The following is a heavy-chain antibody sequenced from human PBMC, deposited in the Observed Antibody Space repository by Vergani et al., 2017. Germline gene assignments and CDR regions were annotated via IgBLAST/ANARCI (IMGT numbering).Heavy chain of an antibody. Sequence: QVQLVESGGGVVQPGKSLRLSCAASGFTFSSYGMHWVRQAPGKGLEWVAVISYDGSNKYYADSVKGRFTISRDNSKNTLYLQMNSLRAEDTAVYYCAKEPGYSSGWEIFYYCYIDVWGKGTTVTVSS. CDR1: GFTFSSYG. CDR2: ISYDGSNK. D-gene: IGHD6-19*01. V-gene: IGHV3-30*18. J-gene: IGHJ6*03. CDR3: AKEPGYSSGWEIFYYCYIDV.